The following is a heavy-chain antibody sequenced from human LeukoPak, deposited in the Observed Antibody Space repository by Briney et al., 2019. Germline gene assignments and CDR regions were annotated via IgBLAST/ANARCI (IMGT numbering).Heavy chain of an antibody. CDR3: ARFSVGGATIYAFDI. CDR1: GYTFTSYG. D-gene: IGHD1-26*01. J-gene: IGHJ3*02. Sequence: ASVKVSCKASGYTFTSYGISWVRQAPGQGLEWMGWISAYNGNTNYAQKLQGRVTMTTDTSTSTAYMELRSLRPDDTAVYYCARFSVGGATIYAFDIWGQGTMVTVSS. CDR2: ISAYNGNT. V-gene: IGHV1-18*01.